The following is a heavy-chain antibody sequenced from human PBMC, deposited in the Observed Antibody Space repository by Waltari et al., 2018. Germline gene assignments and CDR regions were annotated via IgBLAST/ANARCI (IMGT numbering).Heavy chain of an antibody. Sequence: EVHLEESGGGLVQPGGSLRLSCAASGFTFSSYWMHWVRQAPGKGLVWVSRINGDGSRITYADSVKGRFTSSRDNAKNTLYLQLNSLRVEDTAVYYCASAYYDILDWGQGTLVTVSS. V-gene: IGHV3-74*01. J-gene: IGHJ4*02. CDR3: ASAYYDILD. CDR1: GFTFSSYW. CDR2: INGDGSRI. D-gene: IGHD3-9*01.